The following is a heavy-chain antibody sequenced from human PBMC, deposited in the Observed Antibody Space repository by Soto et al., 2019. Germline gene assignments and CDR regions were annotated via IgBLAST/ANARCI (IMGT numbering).Heavy chain of an antibody. Sequence: QVQLVQSGAEVKKPGASVKVSCKASRYSFTTYALHWVRQAPGQRLEWMGWINAGNGDTKYSEKFQGRATITRDTSANTAYMELSSLRSEDTSVYYCARDPGTGAALRAYHFDYWGQGTLVTVSS. CDR3: ARDPGTGAALRAYHFDY. V-gene: IGHV1-3*01. D-gene: IGHD1-1*01. J-gene: IGHJ4*02. CDR2: INAGNGDT. CDR1: RYSFTTYA.